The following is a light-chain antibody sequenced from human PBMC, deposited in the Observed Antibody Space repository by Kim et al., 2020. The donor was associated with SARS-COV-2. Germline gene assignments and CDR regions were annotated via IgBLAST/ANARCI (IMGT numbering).Light chain of an antibody. J-gene: IGLJ2*01. Sequence: VTISSMGASYNSGSYNYVSCYQHHPGKAPKLIIFDVTKRPSGVPVRFSSSKSCNTASLAVSELQTEDEADYYCCSYSFRGCFFGGGTQLTVL. V-gene: IGLV2-11*01. CDR1: SYNSGSYNY. CDR2: DVT. CDR3: CSYSFRGCF.